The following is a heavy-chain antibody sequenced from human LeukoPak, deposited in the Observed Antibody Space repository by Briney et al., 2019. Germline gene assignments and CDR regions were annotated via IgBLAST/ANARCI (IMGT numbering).Heavy chain of an antibody. V-gene: IGHV3-11*01. CDR3: ARDRSYYYDSSGYYNY. D-gene: IGHD3-22*01. J-gene: IGHJ4*02. CDR1: GFTFSDYY. CDR2: ISSSGSTI. Sequence: GGSLRLSCAASGFTFSDYYMSWIRQAPVKGLEWVSYISSSGSTIYYADSVKGRFTISRDNAKNSLYLQMNSLRAEDTAVYYCARDRSYYYDSSGYYNYWGQGTLVTVSS.